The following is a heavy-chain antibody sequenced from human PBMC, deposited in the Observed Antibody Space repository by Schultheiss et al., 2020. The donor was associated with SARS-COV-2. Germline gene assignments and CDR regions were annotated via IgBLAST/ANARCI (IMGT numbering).Heavy chain of an antibody. CDR1: GDSITSYY. V-gene: IGHV4-59*12. Sequence: SQTLSLTCTVSGDSITSYYWSWIRQPPGKGLEWIGYIYYSGSTNYNPSLKRRVTISVDTSKNQFSLKLSSVTAADTAVYYCARVRDSSGWYRYYYMDVWGKGTTVTVS. J-gene: IGHJ6*03. CDR2: IYYSGST. D-gene: IGHD6-19*01. CDR3: ARVRDSSGWYRYYYMDV.